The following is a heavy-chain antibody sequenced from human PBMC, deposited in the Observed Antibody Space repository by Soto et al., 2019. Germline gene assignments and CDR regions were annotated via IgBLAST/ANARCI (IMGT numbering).Heavy chain of an antibody. Sequence: ASVKVSCKASGYTFTNYAIHWARQAPGQRLEWMGWINAGNGNTKYSQKFQGRVTITRDTSASTAYMELSSLRSEDTAVYYCARPHSEYCTSTSCAGKDFDYWGQGALVTVSS. D-gene: IGHD2-2*01. V-gene: IGHV1-3*01. CDR3: ARPHSEYCTSTSCAGKDFDY. CDR1: GYTFTNYA. CDR2: INAGNGNT. J-gene: IGHJ4*02.